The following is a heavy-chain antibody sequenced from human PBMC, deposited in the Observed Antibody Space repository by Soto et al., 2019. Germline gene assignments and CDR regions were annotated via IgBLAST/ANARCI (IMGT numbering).Heavy chain of an antibody. CDR1: GFTFSGSA. CDR3: TSGLGYCSGGSCYSEGYYYYGMDV. Sequence: EVQLVESGGGLVQPGGSLKLSCAASGFTFSGSAMHWVRQASGKGLEWVGRIRSKANSYATAYAASVKGRFTISRDDSKNTAYLQMNSLKTEDTDVYYCTSGLGYCSGGSCYSEGYYYYGMDVWGQGTTVTVSS. V-gene: IGHV3-73*02. J-gene: IGHJ6*02. CDR2: IRSKANSYAT. D-gene: IGHD2-15*01.